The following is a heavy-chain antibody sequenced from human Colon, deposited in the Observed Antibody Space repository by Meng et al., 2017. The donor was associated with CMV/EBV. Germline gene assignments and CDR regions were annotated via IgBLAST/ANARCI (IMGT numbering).Heavy chain of an antibody. J-gene: IGHJ6*02. D-gene: IGHD2-15*01. CDR1: GFTFSSYE. CDR2: ISSSGSTI. CDR3: ARGGGYCSGGSCYYYYYGMDV. V-gene: IGHV3-48*03. Sequence: GGSLRLSCAASGFTFSSYEMNWVRQAPGKGLEWVSYISSSGSTIYYADSVKGRFTISRDNAKNSLYLQMNSLRAEDTAVYYCARGGGYCSGGSCYYYYYGMDVWGQGTTVTVSS.